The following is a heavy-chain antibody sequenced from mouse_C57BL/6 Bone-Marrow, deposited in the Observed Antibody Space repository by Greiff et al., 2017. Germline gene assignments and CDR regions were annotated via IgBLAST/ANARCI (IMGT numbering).Heavy chain of an antibody. CDR1: GFNITDDY. CDR3: TTKGYDGGWYFDV. CDR2: IDPENGDT. V-gene: IGHV14-4*01. J-gene: IGHJ1*03. D-gene: IGHD2-2*01. Sequence: EVKLQESGAELVRPGASVKLSCTASGFNITDDYMHWVKQRPEQGLEWIGWIDPENGDTEYASKFQGKATITADTSSNTAYLQLSSLTSEDTAVYYCTTKGYDGGWYFDVWGTGTTVTVSS.